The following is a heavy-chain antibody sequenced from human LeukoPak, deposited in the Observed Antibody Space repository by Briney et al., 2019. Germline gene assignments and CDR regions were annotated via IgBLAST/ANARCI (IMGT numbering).Heavy chain of an antibody. CDR1: GFTFSSYG. CDR2: ISYDGSNK. J-gene: IGHJ4*02. V-gene: IGHV3-30*18. CDR3: AKELWFGELLYRD. D-gene: IGHD3-10*01. Sequence: PGGSLRLSCAASGFTFSSYGMHWVRQAPGKGLEWVAVISYDGSNKYYADSVKGRFTISRDNSKNTLYLQMNSLRAEDTAVYYCAKELWFGELLYRDWGQGTLVTVSS.